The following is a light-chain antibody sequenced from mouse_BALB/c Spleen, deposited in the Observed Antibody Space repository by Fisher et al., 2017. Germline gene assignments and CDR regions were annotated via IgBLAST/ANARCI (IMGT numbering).Light chain of an antibody. CDR3: QQWSSNPPT. J-gene: IGKJ1*01. CDR1: SSVSY. Sequence: DIVLTQSTAIIAASPGEKVTITCSASSSVSYMNWYQQKPGSSPKIWIYGISNLASGVPARFSGSGSGTSYSLTISSMEAEDAATYYCQQWSSNPPTFGGGTKLEIK. CDR2: GIS. V-gene: IGKV4-90*01.